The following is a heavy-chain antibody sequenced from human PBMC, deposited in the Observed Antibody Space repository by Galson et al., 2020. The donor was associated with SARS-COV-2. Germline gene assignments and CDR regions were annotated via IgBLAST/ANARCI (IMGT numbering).Heavy chain of an antibody. J-gene: IGHJ5*02. CDR1: GFTFSSYS. CDR3: ARDSKAAARRDEGSFDP. CDR2: ISSSSSYI. Sequence: GESLKISCAASGFTFSSYSMNWVRQAPGKGLEWVSSISSSSSYIYYADSVKGRFTISRDNAKNSLYLQMNSLRAEDTAVYYCARDSKAAARRDEGSFDPWGQGTLVTVSS. V-gene: IGHV3-21*01. D-gene: IGHD6-13*01.